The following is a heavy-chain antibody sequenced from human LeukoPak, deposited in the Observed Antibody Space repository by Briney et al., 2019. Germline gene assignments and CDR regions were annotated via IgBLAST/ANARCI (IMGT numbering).Heavy chain of an antibody. Sequence: SETLSLTCAVYGGSFSGYYWTWIRQPPGKGLEWIAEINHSGSTNYNPSLKSRVTISVDTSKNQFSLKLSSVTAADTAVYYCARRVVTMVRGVRNWYFDLWGRGTLVTVSS. CDR1: GGSFSGYY. CDR3: ARRVVTMVRGVRNWYFDL. CDR2: INHSGST. V-gene: IGHV4-34*01. J-gene: IGHJ2*01. D-gene: IGHD3-10*01.